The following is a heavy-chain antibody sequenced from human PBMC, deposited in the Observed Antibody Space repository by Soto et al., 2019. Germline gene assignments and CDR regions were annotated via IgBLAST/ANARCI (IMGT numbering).Heavy chain of an antibody. CDR1: GFTFSSYS. J-gene: IGHJ3*02. D-gene: IGHD3-22*01. V-gene: IGHV3-21*01. CDR2: ISSSSSYI. CDR3: ARESSTMIVVAPDAFDI. Sequence: PGGSLRLSCAASGFTFSSYSMNWVRQAPGKGLEWVSSISSSSSYIYYADSVKGRFTISRDNAKNSLYLQMNSLRAEDTAVYYCARESSTMIVVAPDAFDIWGQGTMVTVSS.